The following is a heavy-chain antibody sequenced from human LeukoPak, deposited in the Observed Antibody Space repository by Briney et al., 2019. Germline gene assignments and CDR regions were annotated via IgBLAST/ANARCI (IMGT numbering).Heavy chain of an antibody. Sequence: SETLSLTCTVSGGSISDYHWTWIQQPPGKGLEYIGYIYNSGRTFYNPSLMGRVTISADTSKKQFSLKLSSVTAADTAVYYCARGAGGCRFDPWGQGTLVTVSS. V-gene: IGHV4-59*01. D-gene: IGHD3-10*01. CDR2: IYNSGRT. CDR3: ARGAGGCRFDP. J-gene: IGHJ5*02. CDR1: GGSISDYH.